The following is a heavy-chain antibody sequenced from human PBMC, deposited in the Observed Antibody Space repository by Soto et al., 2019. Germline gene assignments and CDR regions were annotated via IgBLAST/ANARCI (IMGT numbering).Heavy chain of an antibody. CDR2: IYYSGST. CDR1: GGSVSSGSYY. CDR3: ARETRATEQYYGMDV. D-gene: IGHD5-12*01. J-gene: IGHJ6*02. Sequence: SETLSLTCTVSGGSVSSGSYYWSWIRQPPGKGLEWIGYIYYSGSTNYNPSLKSRVTISVDTSKNQFSLKLSSVTAADTAVYYCARETRATEQYYGMDVWGQGTTVTV. V-gene: IGHV4-61*01.